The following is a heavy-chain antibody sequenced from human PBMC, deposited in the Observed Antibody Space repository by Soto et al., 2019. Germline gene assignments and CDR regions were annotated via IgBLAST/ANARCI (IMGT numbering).Heavy chain of an antibody. CDR2: MKQDGSQR. Sequence: VGSLRLSCVSSVFTFGSSWMSCVRHSPGKGLEWVANMKQDGSQRYYVDSVKGRFTISRDNAMNSLYLQMNSLRAEDTAMYYCARGFSSSHNWFDPWGQGTLVTVSS. D-gene: IGHD6-6*01. V-gene: IGHV3-7*03. CDR1: VFTFGSSW. J-gene: IGHJ5*02. CDR3: ARGFSSSHNWFDP.